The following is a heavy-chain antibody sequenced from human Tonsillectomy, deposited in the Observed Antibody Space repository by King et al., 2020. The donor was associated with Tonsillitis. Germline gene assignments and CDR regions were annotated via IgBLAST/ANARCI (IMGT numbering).Heavy chain of an antibody. Sequence: VQLVESGGGLVQPGRSLRLSCAASGFTFDDYAMHWVRQAPGKGLEWVSGISWNSGSIGYADSVKGRFTISRDNAKNSLYLQMNSLRAEDTALYYCAKDIGYSGSNDAFDIWGQGTMGTVSS. CDR2: ISWNSGSI. CDR3: AKDIGYSGSNDAFDI. J-gene: IGHJ3*02. D-gene: IGHD1-26*01. V-gene: IGHV3-9*01. CDR1: GFTFDDYA.